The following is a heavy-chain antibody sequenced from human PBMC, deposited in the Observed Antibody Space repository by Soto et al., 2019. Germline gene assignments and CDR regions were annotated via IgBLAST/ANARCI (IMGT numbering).Heavy chain of an antibody. CDR3: ARASRGVAGIDY. V-gene: IGHV4-59*01. J-gene: IGHJ4*02. CDR1: GGSISSYY. Sequence: ASETLSLTCTVSGGSISSYYWSWIRQPPGKGLEWIGYIYYSGSTNYNPSLKSRGTISVDTSKNQFSLKLSPVTAADTAAYYCARASRGVAGIDYWGQGTLATVSS. D-gene: IGHD6-19*01. CDR2: IYYSGST.